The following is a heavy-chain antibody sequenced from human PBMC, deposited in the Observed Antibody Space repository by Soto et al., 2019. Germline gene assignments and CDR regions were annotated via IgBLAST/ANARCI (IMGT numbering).Heavy chain of an antibody. Sequence: DVELLESGGGLVQPGGSLQLSCVGSGFTFDSNGMSWVRLAPGKGLEWVSFISGSGVSTSYAESVKGRVTMSRDNSKNMVFLQMHSLRVEDTATYYCAKIYSSSSDDAFDVWGQGTVVTVAS. J-gene: IGHJ3*01. CDR3: AKIYSSSSDDAFDV. CDR1: GFTFDSNG. V-gene: IGHV3-23*01. CDR2: ISGSGVST. D-gene: IGHD6-6*01.